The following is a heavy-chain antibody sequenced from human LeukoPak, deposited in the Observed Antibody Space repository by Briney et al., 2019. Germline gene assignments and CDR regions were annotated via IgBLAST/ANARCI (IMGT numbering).Heavy chain of an antibody. Sequence: PAETLSLTCTVSGGSISSSSYYWGWIPPPPGKGVEWIGSIYYSGITYYHPAPKSRATISVDTSKNQFSLKLSSVTAADTAVYYCARTPFPYGDYAYYFDYWGQGTLVTVSS. J-gene: IGHJ4*02. CDR1: GGSISSSSYY. V-gene: IGHV4-39*01. D-gene: IGHD4-17*01. CDR2: IYYSGIT. CDR3: ARTPFPYGDYAYYFDY.